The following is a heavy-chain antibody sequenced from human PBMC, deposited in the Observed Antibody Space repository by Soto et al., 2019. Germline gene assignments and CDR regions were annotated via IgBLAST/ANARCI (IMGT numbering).Heavy chain of an antibody. D-gene: IGHD2-2*01. CDR3: ARARYQLLHPYYYGMDV. V-gene: IGHV4-59*01. CDR1: GGSISSYY. CDR2: IYYSGST. Sequence: SETLSLTCTVSGGSISSYYWSWIRQPPGEGLEWIGYIYYSGSTKSNPSLKSRVTISVDTSRNQVSLKLSSVTAADSAVYFCARARYQLLHPYYYGMDVWGQGTTVTVSS. J-gene: IGHJ6*02.